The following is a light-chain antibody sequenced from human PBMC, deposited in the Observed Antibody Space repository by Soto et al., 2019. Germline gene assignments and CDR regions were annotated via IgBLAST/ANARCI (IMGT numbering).Light chain of an antibody. V-gene: IGLV2-14*01. CDR3: SSYTTSNTYV. CDR1: SSDVGGYNY. CDR2: EVS. J-gene: IGLJ1*01. Sequence: QSVLTQPASVSGYTGQSITISCTGRSSDVGGYNYVSWYQQHPGKAPKFMIYEVSRRPSGVSNRFSGSKSGNTASLTVSGLQAEDEADYYCSSYTTSNTYVFGTGTKVTVL.